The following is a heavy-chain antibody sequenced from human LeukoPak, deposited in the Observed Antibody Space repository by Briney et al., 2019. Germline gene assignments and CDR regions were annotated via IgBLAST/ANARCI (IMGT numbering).Heavy chain of an antibody. CDR3: ARTEVVPAAIRANWFDP. CDR2: IYYSGST. CDR1: AGSISSGGYY. Sequence: SQTLSLTCTVSAGSISSGGYYWSWIRQPPGKVLEWIGYIYYSGSTYYNPSLKSRVTISVDTSNNQFSLKLSSVTAADTAVYYCARTEVVPAAIRANWFDPWGQGTLVTVSS. V-gene: IGHV4-31*03. J-gene: IGHJ5*02. D-gene: IGHD2-2*02.